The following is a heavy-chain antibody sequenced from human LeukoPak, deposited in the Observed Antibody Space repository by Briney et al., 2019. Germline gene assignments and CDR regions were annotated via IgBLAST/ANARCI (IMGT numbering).Heavy chain of an antibody. D-gene: IGHD6-6*01. J-gene: IGHJ4*02. CDR1: GGPISTYY. Sequence: SETLSLTCTVSGGPISTYYWSWIRQPPGKGLEWIGYIYYSGSTNYNPSLKSRVTISVDMSKNQFSLKLSSVTAADTAVYYCARGNEYSSSSGGFDYWGQGTLVTVSS. CDR3: ARGNEYSSSSGGFDY. V-gene: IGHV4-59*08. CDR2: IYYSGST.